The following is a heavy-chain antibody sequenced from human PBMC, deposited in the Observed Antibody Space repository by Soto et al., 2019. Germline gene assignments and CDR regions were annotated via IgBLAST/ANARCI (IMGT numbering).Heavy chain of an antibody. CDR1: GFTFSSDS. CDR2: ISSSSSYI. V-gene: IGHV3-21*01. Sequence: GGSLRLSCAASGFTFSSDSMNWGRQAPGKGLEWVSSISSSSSYIYYADSVKGRFTISRDNAKNSLYLQMNSLRAEDTAVYYCARDRPRLIAAAVPWDFDYWGQGTLVTVSS. D-gene: IGHD6-13*01. J-gene: IGHJ4*02. CDR3: ARDRPRLIAAAVPWDFDY.